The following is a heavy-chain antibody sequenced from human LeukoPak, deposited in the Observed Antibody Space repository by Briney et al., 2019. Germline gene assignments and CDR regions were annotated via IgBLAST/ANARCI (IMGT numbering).Heavy chain of an antibody. Sequence: SLRLSCAASGFTFDDYAIHWVRQAPGKGLEWVSGISWNSGSIGYADSVKGRFTISRDNAKNSLYLQMNSLRAEDTALYYCAKGRDKYQLLSKNWFDPWGQGTLVTVSS. CDR2: ISWNSGSI. CDR3: AKGRDKYQLLSKNWFDP. CDR1: GFTFDDYA. J-gene: IGHJ5*02. D-gene: IGHD2-2*01. V-gene: IGHV3-9*01.